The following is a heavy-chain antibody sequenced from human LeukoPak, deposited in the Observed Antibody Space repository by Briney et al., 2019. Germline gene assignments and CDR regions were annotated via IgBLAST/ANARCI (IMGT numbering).Heavy chain of an antibody. CDR2: INPNSGNT. V-gene: IGHV1-18*04. CDR1: GYTFTVYY. J-gene: IGHJ4*02. D-gene: IGHD3-3*01. Sequence: ASVKVSCKASGYTFTVYYMHWVRQAPGQGLEWMGWINPNSGNTNYAQKLQGRVTMTTDTSTSTAYMELRSLRSDDTAVYYCARKRFDDLDYWGQGTLVTVSS. CDR3: ARKRFDDLDY.